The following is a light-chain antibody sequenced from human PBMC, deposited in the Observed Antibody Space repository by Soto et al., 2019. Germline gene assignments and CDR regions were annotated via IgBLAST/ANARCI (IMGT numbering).Light chain of an antibody. Sequence: QSALTQPASVSGSPGQSITVSCTGTSSDVGGFYYVSWYQHHPGKAPKVMIYEVNNRPSGVSDRFSGSQSGNTASLTISGLQAEDVADYYCTSYTGRGASYVFGTGTKVTVL. CDR2: EVN. V-gene: IGLV2-14*01. CDR3: TSYTGRGASYV. CDR1: SSDVGGFYY. J-gene: IGLJ1*01.